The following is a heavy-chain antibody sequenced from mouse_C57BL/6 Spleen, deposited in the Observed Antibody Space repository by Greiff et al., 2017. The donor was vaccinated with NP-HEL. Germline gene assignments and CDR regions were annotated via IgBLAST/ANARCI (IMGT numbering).Heavy chain of an antibody. J-gene: IGHJ2*01. Sequence: QVQLQQSGAELVRPGASVTLSCKASGYTFTDYEMHWVKQTPVHGLEWIGAIDPETGGTAYNQKFKGKAILTADKSSSTAYMELRSLTSEDSAVYYCTRGHSNYAYFDYWGQGTTLTVSS. CDR1: GYTFTDYE. CDR3: TRGHSNYAYFDY. D-gene: IGHD2-5*01. V-gene: IGHV1-15*01. CDR2: IDPETGGT.